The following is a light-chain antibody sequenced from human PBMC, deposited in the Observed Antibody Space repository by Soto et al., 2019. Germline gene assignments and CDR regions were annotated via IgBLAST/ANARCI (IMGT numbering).Light chain of an antibody. CDR1: QSLKSN. V-gene: IGKV3-15*01. Sequence: LVVTQSPPSLSVSQGERATLSCRASQSLKSNLAWYQQKPGQAPRLLIYGASIRATGIPARFSGSGSGTEFTLTISTLQPEDFAIYYCQHYNNWPPWTFGQGTKV. J-gene: IGKJ1*01. CDR3: QHYNNWPPWT. CDR2: GAS.